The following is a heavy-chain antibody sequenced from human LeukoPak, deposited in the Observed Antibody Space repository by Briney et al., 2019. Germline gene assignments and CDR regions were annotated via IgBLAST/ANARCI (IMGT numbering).Heavy chain of an antibody. D-gene: IGHD2-2*01. CDR1: GFTFSNAW. CDR3: TTDLRWIVVVPAAKDKIDY. Sequence: TPGGSLRLSCAASGFTFSNAWMSWVRQAPGKGLEWVGRIKSKTDGGTTDYAAPVKGRFTISRDDSKNTLYLQMNSLKTEDTAVYYCTTDLRWIVVVPAAKDKIDYWGQGTLVTVSS. J-gene: IGHJ4*02. V-gene: IGHV3-15*01. CDR2: IKSKTDGGTT.